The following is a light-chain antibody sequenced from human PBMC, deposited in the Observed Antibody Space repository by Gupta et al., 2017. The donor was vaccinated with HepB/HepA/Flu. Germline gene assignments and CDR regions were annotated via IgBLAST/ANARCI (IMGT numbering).Light chain of an antibody. CDR2: KDS. V-gene: IGLV3-25*03. J-gene: IGLJ2*01. CDR3: QSADSSGTHVV. Sequence: SYELTQPPSVSVSPGQTARITCSGDALPKQYAYWYQQKPGQAPVLVIYKDSERLSGIPERFSGSSSGTTVTLTISGVQAEDEADYYCQSADSSGTHVVFGGGTKLTVL. CDR1: ALPKQY.